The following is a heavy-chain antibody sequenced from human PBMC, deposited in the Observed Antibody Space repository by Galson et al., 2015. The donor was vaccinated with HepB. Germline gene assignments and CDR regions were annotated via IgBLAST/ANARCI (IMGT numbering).Heavy chain of an antibody. J-gene: IGHJ4*02. D-gene: IGHD3-22*01. CDR3: AKDGYSGVYDSSGYRGIGDGAYFDY. Sequence: SLRLSCAASGFTFSSYGMHWVRQAPGKGLEWVAVISYDGSNKYYADSVNGRFTISRDNSKNTLYLQMNSLRAEDTAVYYCAKDGYSGVYDSSGYRGIGDGAYFDYWGQGTLVTVSS. V-gene: IGHV3-30*18. CDR2: ISYDGSNK. CDR1: GFTFSSYG.